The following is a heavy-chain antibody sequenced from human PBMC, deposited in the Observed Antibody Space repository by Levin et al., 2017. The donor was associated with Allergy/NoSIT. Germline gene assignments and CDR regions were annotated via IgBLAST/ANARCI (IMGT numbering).Heavy chain of an antibody. J-gene: IGHJ3*02. V-gene: IGHV1-18*01. CDR1: GYTFINYG. D-gene: IGHD2-15*01. CDR3: ARDWYCSGGSCLDVFDI. Sequence: GESLKISCKASGYTFINYGISWVRQAPGQGLEWMGWISTDNGNTKYAQKVQGRVTMTKDTSTNTAYMELRSLRSDDTAVYYCARDWYCSGGSCLDVFDIWGQGTMVTVSS. CDR2: ISTDNGNT.